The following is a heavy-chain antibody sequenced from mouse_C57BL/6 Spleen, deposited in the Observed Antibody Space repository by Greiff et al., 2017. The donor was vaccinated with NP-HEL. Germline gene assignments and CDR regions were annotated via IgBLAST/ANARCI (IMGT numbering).Heavy chain of an antibody. CDR2: IDPNSGGT. CDR1: GYTFTSYW. CDR3: ASGDSSGPHYYAMDY. Sequence: LQESGAELVKPGASVKLSCKASGYTFTSYWMHWVKQRPGRGLEWIGRIDPNSGGTKYNEKFKSKATLTVDKPSSTAYMQLSSLTSEDSAVYYCASGDSSGPHYYAMDYWGQGTSVTVSS. D-gene: IGHD3-2*02. J-gene: IGHJ4*01. V-gene: IGHV1-72*01.